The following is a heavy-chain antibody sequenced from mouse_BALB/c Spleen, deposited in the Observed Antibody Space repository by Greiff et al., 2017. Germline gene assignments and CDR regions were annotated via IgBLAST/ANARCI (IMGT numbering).Heavy chain of an antibody. D-gene: IGHD2-14*01. CDR2: ISSGSSTI. CDR1: GFTFSSFG. V-gene: IGHV5-17*02. Sequence: EVNVVESGGGLVQPGGSRKLSCAASGFTFSSFGMHWVRQAPEKGLEWVAYISSGSSTIYYADTVKGRFTISRDNPKDTLFLQMTSLRSEDTAMYYCARSGRYDVGFAYWGQGTLVTVSA. J-gene: IGHJ3*01. CDR3: ARSGRYDVGFAY.